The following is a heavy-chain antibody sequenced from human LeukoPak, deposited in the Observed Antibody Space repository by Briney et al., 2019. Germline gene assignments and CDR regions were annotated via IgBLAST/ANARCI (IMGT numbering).Heavy chain of an antibody. Sequence: ASVKVSCKASGYTFTGYYMHWVRQAPGQGLEWMGWINPNNGGTNYAQKFQGRVTMTRDTSISTAYMELSRLRSDDTAVYYCARVVVGQLWFPSFDYWGQGTLVTVSS. CDR3: ARVVVGQLWFPSFDY. V-gene: IGHV1-2*02. CDR1: GYTFTGYY. D-gene: IGHD5-18*01. CDR2: INPNNGGT. J-gene: IGHJ4*02.